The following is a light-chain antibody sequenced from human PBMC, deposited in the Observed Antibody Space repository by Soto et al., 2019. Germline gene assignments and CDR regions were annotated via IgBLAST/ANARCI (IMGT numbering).Light chain of an antibody. J-gene: IGKJ1*01. Sequence: EIVLTQSPGTRSLSPGERATLSCSSRQSVSTSHLAWYQQKPGQGPRLHICGASNRATGIPDRFSGSGSGTDFTLTISRLEPEDFAVYYCQQYDGSLWTFGQGTKVEIK. V-gene: IGKV3-20*01. CDR2: GAS. CDR3: QQYDGSLWT. CDR1: QSVSTSH.